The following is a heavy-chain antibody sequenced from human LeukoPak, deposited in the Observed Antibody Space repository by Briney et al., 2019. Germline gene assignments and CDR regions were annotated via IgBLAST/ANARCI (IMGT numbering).Heavy chain of an antibody. D-gene: IGHD6-19*01. CDR3: ARLGEDSSGWYDY. CDR1: GYSISSGYY. V-gene: IGHV4-38-2*01. J-gene: IGHJ4*02. Sequence: SETLSLTSAVSGYSISSGYYWGWIRQPPGKGLEWIGSIYHSGSTYYNPSLKSRVTISVDTSKNQFSLKLSSVTAADTAVYYCARLGEDSSGWYDYWGQGTLVTVSS. CDR2: IYHSGST.